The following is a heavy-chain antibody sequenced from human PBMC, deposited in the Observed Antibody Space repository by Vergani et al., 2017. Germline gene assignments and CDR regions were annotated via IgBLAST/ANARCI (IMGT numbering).Heavy chain of an antibody. CDR2: ISTYNGHT. CDR1: GYSFTSYG. Sequence: QEPLVQSGAEMRRPGASVKVSCKASGYSFTSYGINWVRQAPGQGLEWLGWISTYNGHTNYAQKFQDRVTLTTDTSTDTAFLEVTSLRSDDTAVYYCARTGYRGDSGSRDWGQGTLVTVSS. D-gene: IGHD4-17*01. J-gene: IGHJ4*02. V-gene: IGHV1-18*04. CDR3: ARTGYRGDSGSRD.